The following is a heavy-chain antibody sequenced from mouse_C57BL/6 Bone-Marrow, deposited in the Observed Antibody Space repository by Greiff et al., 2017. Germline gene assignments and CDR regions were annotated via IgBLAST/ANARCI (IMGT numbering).Heavy chain of an antibody. Sequence: EVKLMESGGGLVKPGGSLKLSCAASGFTFSSYTMSWVRQTPEKRLEWVATISGGGGNTYYPDSVKGRFTISRDNAKNTLYLQMRSLRSEDTALYYCARDYEGFAYWGQGTLVTVSA. D-gene: IGHD2-4*01. CDR3: ARDYEGFAY. V-gene: IGHV5-9*01. CDR2: ISGGGGNT. J-gene: IGHJ3*01. CDR1: GFTFSSYT.